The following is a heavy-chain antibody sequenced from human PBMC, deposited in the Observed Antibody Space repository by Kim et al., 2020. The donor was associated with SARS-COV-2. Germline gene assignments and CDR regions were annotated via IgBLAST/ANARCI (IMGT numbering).Heavy chain of an antibody. CDR1: GFTFSNYA. CDR2: IRGGGAHP. D-gene: IGHD5-18*01. V-gene: IGHV3-23*01. J-gene: IGHJ3*02. CDR3: AKCQYSYGSDAFDI. Sequence: GGSLRLSCAASGFTFSNYAMNWVRQAPGKGLEWVSSIRGGGAHPNYADSVKGRFTISRDNSKNTLYLQMNSLTGDDTALYYCAKCQYSYGSDAFDIWGLGTLVTVSS.